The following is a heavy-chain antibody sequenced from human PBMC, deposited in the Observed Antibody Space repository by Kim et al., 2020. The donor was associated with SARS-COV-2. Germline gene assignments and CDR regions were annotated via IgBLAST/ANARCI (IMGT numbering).Heavy chain of an antibody. V-gene: IGHV3-15*01. D-gene: IGHD2-2*01. CDR1: GIPFSNAW. Sequence: GGSLRLSCAVSGIPFSNAWFNWVRQAPGKGLEWVGRIKSKSDGGTADLAAPVKGRFAISRDDSKNTLYLLMNSLRTDDSAVYYCTTVSMRWGQGTLATV. J-gene: IGHJ4*02. CDR3: TTVSMR. CDR2: IKSKSDGGTA.